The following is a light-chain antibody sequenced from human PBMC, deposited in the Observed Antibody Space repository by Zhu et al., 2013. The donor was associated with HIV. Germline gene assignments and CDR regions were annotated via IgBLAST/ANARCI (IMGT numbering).Light chain of an antibody. J-gene: IGKJ1*01. CDR3: QQYGTYPWL. V-gene: IGKV3-15*01. Sequence: EIVLTQSPATMSASPGERVTLSCRASQSVNDTLAWYQEKPGQGPRLLIYNISIRTTGVPARFSGSGFGTEFTLTINSLQPDDFATYYCQQYGTYPWLFGQGTKVEIK. CDR1: QSVNDT. CDR2: NIS.